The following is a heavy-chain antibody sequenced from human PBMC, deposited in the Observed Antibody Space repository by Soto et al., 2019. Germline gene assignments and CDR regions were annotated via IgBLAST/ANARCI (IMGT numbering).Heavy chain of an antibody. CDR2: ISSNGGST. CDR3: VTSYGSGRQINI. V-gene: IGHV3-64D*06. D-gene: IGHD3-10*01. CDR1: GFTFSSYA. J-gene: IGHJ4*02. Sequence: EVQLVESGGGLVQPGGSLRLSCSASGFTFSSYAMHWVRQAPGKGLEYVSAISSNGGSTYYADSVKGRFTISRDNSKNTLYIQMSSRIAEDTAVYYCVTSYGSGRQINIWGQGTLVTVSS.